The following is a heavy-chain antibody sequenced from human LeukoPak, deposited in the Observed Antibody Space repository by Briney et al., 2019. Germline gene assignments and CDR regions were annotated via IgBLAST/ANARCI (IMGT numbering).Heavy chain of an antibody. Sequence: GGSLRLSCAASGFTFRSYSMNWVRQAPGKGLEGVSTISSISHYIYYADSVRGRFAISRDNARNLVFLQMNSLIAEDTAVYFCTRDLSAGLPGGFDYWCQGALVSVSS. CDR1: GFTFRSYS. CDR3: TRDLSAGLPGGFDY. V-gene: IGHV3-21*06. CDR2: ISSISHYI. J-gene: IGHJ4*02. D-gene: IGHD3-10*01.